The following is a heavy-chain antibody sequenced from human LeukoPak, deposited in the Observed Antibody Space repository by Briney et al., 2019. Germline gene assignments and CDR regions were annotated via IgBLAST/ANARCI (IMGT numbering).Heavy chain of an antibody. J-gene: IGHJ4*02. CDR1: GFTFSSYS. V-gene: IGHV3-21*06. Sequence: PGGSLRLSCAASGFTFSSYSMNWVRQAPGKGLEWVSSISSSSSYIYYADSVKGRFTISRDNAKNSLYLQINSVGADDTAVYYCARDQDWAFDYWGQGTLVTVSS. D-gene: IGHD3/OR15-3a*01. CDR2: ISSSSSYI. CDR3: ARDQDWAFDY.